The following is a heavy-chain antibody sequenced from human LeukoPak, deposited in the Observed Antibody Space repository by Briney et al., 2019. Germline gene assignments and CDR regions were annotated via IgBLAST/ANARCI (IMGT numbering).Heavy chain of an antibody. CDR2: IYTSGST. Sequence: PSETLSLTCTVSGGSISSYYWSWIRQPAGKGLEWIGRIYTSGSTNYNPSLKSRVTMSVDTSKNQFSLKLSSVTAADTAVYYCARQNSSSWYLNYYYGMDVWGQGTTVTVSS. CDR3: ARQNSSSWYLNYYYGMDV. CDR1: GGSISSYY. V-gene: IGHV4-4*07. D-gene: IGHD6-13*01. J-gene: IGHJ6*02.